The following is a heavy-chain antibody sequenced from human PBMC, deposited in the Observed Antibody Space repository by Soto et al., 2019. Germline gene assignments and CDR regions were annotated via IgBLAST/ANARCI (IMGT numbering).Heavy chain of an antibody. V-gene: IGHV5-51*01. CDR3: ARTSGWYYYYGMYV. CDR1: GYSFTSYW. CDR2: IYPGDSDT. Sequence: GEDMKISCKGSGYSFTSYWSAWGRQISGKGLEWMGIIYPGDSDTRYSPSFQGQVTISADKSISTAYLQWSSLKASDTAMYYCARTSGWYYYYGMYVWGEGTLVNVS. D-gene: IGHD6-19*01. J-gene: IGHJ6*02.